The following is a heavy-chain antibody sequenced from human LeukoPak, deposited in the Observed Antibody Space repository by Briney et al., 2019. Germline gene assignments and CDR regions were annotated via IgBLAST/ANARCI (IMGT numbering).Heavy chain of an antibody. Sequence: ASVKVSCKASGYTFTSYGISWVRQAPGQGLEWMGWISAYNGNTNYAQKLQGRVTMTTDTSTSTAYMELRSLRSDDTAVYYCAREGYDSSGYYYVSLDYWGQGTLATVSS. D-gene: IGHD3-22*01. CDR3: AREGYDSSGYYYVSLDY. CDR2: ISAYNGNT. J-gene: IGHJ4*02. CDR1: GYTFTSYG. V-gene: IGHV1-18*01.